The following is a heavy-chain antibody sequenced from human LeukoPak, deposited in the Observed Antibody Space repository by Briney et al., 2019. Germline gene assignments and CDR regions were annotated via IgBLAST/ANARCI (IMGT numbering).Heavy chain of an antibody. J-gene: IGHJ4*02. CDR1: GYTYTSYD. CDR2: MNPNSGNT. D-gene: IGHD6-19*01. V-gene: IGHV1-8*01. CDR3: ARVHLAVAGTGFDY. Sequence: ASVKVSCKASGYTYTSYDINSVRQAPGQGLEWMGWMNPNSGNTGYAQKFQGRVTMTRNTSISTAYMELSSVRSEDTAVYYCARVHLAVAGTGFDYWGQGTLVTVSS.